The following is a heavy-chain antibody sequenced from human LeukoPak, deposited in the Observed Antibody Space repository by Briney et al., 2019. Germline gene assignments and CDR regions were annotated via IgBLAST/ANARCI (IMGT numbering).Heavy chain of an antibody. CDR3: ARAGGGSGSYYNPYYYGMDV. Sequence: GGSLRLSCAASGFTFSGYEMNWVRQAPGKGLEWVSYISSSGSTIYYADSVKGRFTISRDNAKNSLYLQMNSLRAEDTAVYYCARAGGGSGSYYNPYYYGMDVWGKGTTVTVSS. CDR2: ISSSGSTI. V-gene: IGHV3-48*03. J-gene: IGHJ6*04. D-gene: IGHD3-10*01. CDR1: GFTFSGYE.